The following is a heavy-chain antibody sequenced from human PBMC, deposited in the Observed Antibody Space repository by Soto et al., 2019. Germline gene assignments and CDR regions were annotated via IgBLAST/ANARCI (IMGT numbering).Heavy chain of an antibody. J-gene: IGHJ6*03. V-gene: IGHV3-15*01. Sequence: EVQLVESGGDLVKPGGSLRLSCAASGFTFNNAWMSWVRQAPGKGLEWVARIKSKTDGETTTYAAPVKGRFTISREDSKATLCLQMNSLKPEDTAVYYCTTNGDYYYYYMDVWGKGTTVAVSS. CDR3: TTNGDYYYYYMDV. CDR2: IKSKTDGETT. D-gene: IGHD2-8*01. CDR1: GFTFNNAW.